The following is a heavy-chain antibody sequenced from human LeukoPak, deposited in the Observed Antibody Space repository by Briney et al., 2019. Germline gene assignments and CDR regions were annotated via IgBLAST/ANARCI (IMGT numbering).Heavy chain of an antibody. D-gene: IGHD4-11*01. CDR2: ISGSGGST. CDR3: TKVRSGSSNWALRVFDY. Sequence: GGSLRLSCAASGFTFSSYAMSWVRQAPGKGLEWVSAISGSGGSTYYAESMKGRFTISRDNSKSTLYLEMNSLRVEDTAVYYCTKVRSGSSNWALRVFDYWGQGALVT. CDR1: GFTFSSYA. J-gene: IGHJ4*02. V-gene: IGHV3-23*01.